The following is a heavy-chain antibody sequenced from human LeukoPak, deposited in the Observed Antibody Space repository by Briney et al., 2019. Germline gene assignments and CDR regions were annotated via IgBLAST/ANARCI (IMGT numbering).Heavy chain of an antibody. D-gene: IGHD3-10*01. J-gene: IGHJ5*02. CDR3: ATVPRGTMVRGVIIKRYWFDP. CDR1: GYTLTELS. CDR2: FDPEDGET. Sequence: ASVKVSCTVSGYTLTELSMHWARQAPGKGLEWMGGFDPEDGETIYAQKFQGRVTMTEDTSTDTAYMELSSLRSEDTAVYYCATVPRGTMVRGVIIKRYWFDPWGQGTLVTVSS. V-gene: IGHV1-24*01.